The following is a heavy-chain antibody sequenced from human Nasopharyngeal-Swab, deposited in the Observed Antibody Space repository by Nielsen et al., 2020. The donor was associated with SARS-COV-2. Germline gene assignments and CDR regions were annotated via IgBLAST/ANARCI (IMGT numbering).Heavy chain of an antibody. D-gene: IGHD6-13*01. CDR2: IIPIFGTA. Sequence: SVQVSCKASGGTFISYAISWVRQAPGQGLEWMGGIIPIFGTANYAQKFQGRVTITADESTSTAYMELSSLRSEDTAVYYCAREASAAAADYFDYWGQGTLVTVSS. J-gene: IGHJ4*02. V-gene: IGHV1-69*13. CDR3: AREASAAAADYFDY. CDR1: GGTFISYA.